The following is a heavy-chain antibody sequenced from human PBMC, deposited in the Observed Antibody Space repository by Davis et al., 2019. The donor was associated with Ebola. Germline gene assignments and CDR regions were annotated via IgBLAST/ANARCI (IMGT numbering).Heavy chain of an antibody. J-gene: IGHJ4*02. V-gene: IGHV1-18*01. D-gene: IGHD5-18*01. Sequence: AASVKVSCKASGYTFTSYGISWVRQAPGQGLEWMGWISGYSGSTDYAQKFQDRFTMTTDTSTATAFMELRSLRSDDSAVYFCARDGDTAPDYWGQGTLVTVS. CDR2: ISGYSGST. CDR1: GYTFTSYG. CDR3: ARDGDTAPDY.